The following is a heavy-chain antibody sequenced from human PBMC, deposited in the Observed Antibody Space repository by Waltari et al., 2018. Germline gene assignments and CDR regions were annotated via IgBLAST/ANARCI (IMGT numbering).Heavy chain of an antibody. J-gene: IGHJ4*02. V-gene: IGHV3-23*01. CDR3: ANSTLKGYY. CDR1: EFTFSNYA. CDR2: ICGSGDST. Sequence: EVQLLESGGGLAQPGGALRLSCEASEFTFSNYAMSGVRQAPGKGLEWISGICGSGDSTYYADSVTGRFTISRDNSKNTLYLQMNSLRAEDTAVYYCANSTLKGYYWGQGTLVTVSS.